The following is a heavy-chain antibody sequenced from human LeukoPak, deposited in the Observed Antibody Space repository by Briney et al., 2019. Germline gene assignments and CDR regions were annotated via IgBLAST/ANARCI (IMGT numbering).Heavy chain of an antibody. J-gene: IGHJ4*02. CDR2: IIPILGIA. V-gene: IGHV1-69*04. D-gene: IGHD6-13*01. CDR3: ARDKTYSSSGYDY. Sequence: SVKVSCKASGGTFSSYAISWVRQAPGQGLEWMGRIIPILGIANYAQKFQGRVTITADKSTSTAYMELSGLRSEDTAVYYCARDKTYSSSGYDYWGQGTLVTVSS. CDR1: GGTFSSYA.